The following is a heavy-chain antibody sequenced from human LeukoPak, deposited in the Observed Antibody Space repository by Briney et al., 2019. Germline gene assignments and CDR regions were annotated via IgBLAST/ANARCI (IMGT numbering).Heavy chain of an antibody. CDR3: ARATDYGDSYYFDH. CDR1: GVSISTCGDY. J-gene: IGHJ4*02. Sequence: SETLSLTCTVSGVSISTCGDYWSWIRHHPGNGVEYIGYIYYRGSTYYSPSLKSRLTISLDTPNNQFSLKLRSVTAADTAVYYCARATDYGDSYYFDHWGQGTPVTVSS. D-gene: IGHD4/OR15-4a*01. V-gene: IGHV4-31*03. CDR2: IYYRGST.